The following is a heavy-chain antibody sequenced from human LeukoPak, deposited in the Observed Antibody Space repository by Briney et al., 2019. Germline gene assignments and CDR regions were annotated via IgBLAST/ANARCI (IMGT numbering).Heavy chain of an antibody. CDR1: GYTFNTYG. CDR2: ISGYNGKT. D-gene: IGHD3-22*01. V-gene: IGHV1-18*01. J-gene: IGHJ5*02. Sequence: ASVKVSCKASGYTFNTYGITWVRQAPGQGLEWMGWISGYNGKTKYAQKLQDRVTMTTDTPTSTAYMELRSLRSDDTAIYFCARSHRTLKLLLPSDHWGQGTLVTVSS. CDR3: ARSHRTLKLLLPSDH.